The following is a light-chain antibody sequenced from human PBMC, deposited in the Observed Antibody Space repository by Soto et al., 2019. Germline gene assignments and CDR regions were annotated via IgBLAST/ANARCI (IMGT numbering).Light chain of an antibody. CDR1: SSDVGGYNY. J-gene: IGLJ3*02. CDR2: EVS. CDR3: SSYTSSNTGV. Sequence: QSVLTQPASVSGSPGQSITISCTGTSSDVGGYNYVSWYQQYPGKAPRLMIYEVSNRPSGVSNRFSGSKSGNTASLTISGLQAEDEADYYCSSYTSSNTGVFGGGTKVTV. V-gene: IGLV2-14*01.